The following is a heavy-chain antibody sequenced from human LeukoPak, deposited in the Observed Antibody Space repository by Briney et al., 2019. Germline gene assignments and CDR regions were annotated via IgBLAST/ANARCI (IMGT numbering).Heavy chain of an antibody. V-gene: IGHV3-21*01. J-gene: IGHJ6*02. CDR3: ARVPLDIVATIGYYGMDV. CDR1: GFTFSSFG. Sequence: PGGSLRLSCAASGFTFSSFGMSWVRQSPGKGLEWVSSISSSSSYIYYADSVKGRFTISRDNAKNSLYLQMNSLRAEDTAVYYCARVPLDIVATIGYYGMDVWGQGTTVTVSS. D-gene: IGHD5-12*01. CDR2: ISSSSSYI.